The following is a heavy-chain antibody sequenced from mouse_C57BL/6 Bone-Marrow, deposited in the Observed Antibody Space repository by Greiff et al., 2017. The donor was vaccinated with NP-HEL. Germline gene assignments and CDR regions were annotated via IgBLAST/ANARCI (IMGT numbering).Heavy chain of an antibody. J-gene: IGHJ4*01. CDR1: GFTFSSYG. V-gene: IGHV5-6*01. CDR3: ARLDY. Sequence: EVKLQESGGDLVKPGGSLKLSCAASGFTFSSYGMSWVRQTPDKRLEWVATISSGGSYTYYPDSVKGRFTISRDNAKNTLYLQMSSVKSEDTAMYYCARLDYWGQGTSVTVSS. CDR2: ISSGGSYT.